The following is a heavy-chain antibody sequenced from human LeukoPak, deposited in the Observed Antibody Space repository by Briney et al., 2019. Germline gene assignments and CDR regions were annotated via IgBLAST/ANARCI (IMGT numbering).Heavy chain of an antibody. CDR3: AKDQAGYSSSWYPSGYYYYGMDV. CDR1: GFTFSSYG. D-gene: IGHD6-13*01. Sequence: GGSLRLSCAASGFTFSSYGMHWVRQAPGKGLEWVAVISYDGSNKYYADSVKGRFTISRDNSKNTLYLQMNSLRAEDTAVYYCAKDQAGYSSSWYPSGYYYYGMDVWGQGTTVTVSS. J-gene: IGHJ6*02. V-gene: IGHV3-30*18. CDR2: ISYDGSNK.